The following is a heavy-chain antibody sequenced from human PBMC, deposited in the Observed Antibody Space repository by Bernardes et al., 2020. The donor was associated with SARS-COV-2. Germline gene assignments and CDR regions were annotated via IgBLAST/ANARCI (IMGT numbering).Heavy chain of an antibody. CDR2: INEDGRVI. V-gene: IGHV3-74*01. J-gene: IGHJ4*02. Sequence: GGSLRLSCAASGFSVSGYWMNWVRQAPGEGLVWVARINEDGRVINYADSVRGRFTIYRDIADNRLYLQMKSLRADDTAVYYCARDFGGNSDDWGQGTLVTVSS. D-gene: IGHD2-21*01. CDR1: GFSVSGYW. CDR3: ARDFGGNSDD.